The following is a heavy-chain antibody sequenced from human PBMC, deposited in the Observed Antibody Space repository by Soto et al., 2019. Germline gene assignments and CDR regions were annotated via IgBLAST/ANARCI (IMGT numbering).Heavy chain of an antibody. J-gene: IGHJ6*02. Sequence: ASVKVSCKVSGYTFTSYGVTWVRQAPGQGLEWMGWISAYNGNTNYAQKLQGRVTMTTDTSTSTAYMELRSLRSDDTAVYYCARKGLGGSDYYSGLDVWGQGTTVTVSS. D-gene: IGHD3-16*01. CDR2: ISAYNGNT. CDR1: GYTFTSYG. V-gene: IGHV1-18*04. CDR3: ARKGLGGSDYYSGLDV.